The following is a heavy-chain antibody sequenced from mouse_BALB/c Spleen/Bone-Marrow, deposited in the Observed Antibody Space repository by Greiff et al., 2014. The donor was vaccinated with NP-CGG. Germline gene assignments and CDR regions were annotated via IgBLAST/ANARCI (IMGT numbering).Heavy chain of an antibody. CDR2: ISSGSSTI. Sequence: VQLKESGGGLVQPGGSRKLSCAASGFTFSSFGMHWVRQAPERGLEWVAYISSGSSTIYYADTVKGRFTISRDNPKNTLFLQMTSLRSEDTAMYYCTRGGNWEDSDYWGQGTTLTVSS. J-gene: IGHJ2*01. CDR1: GFTFSSFG. D-gene: IGHD4-1*01. V-gene: IGHV5-17*02. CDR3: TRGGNWEDSDY.